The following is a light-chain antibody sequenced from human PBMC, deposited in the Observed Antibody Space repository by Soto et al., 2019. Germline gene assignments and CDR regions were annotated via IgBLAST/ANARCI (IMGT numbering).Light chain of an antibody. CDR1: QGISSN. Sequence: DIQLTQSPSFLSASVGDRVTITCRASQGISSNLAWYQQKPGKAPKLLIYKASTLESGVPSRFSGSGSGTEFTLTISSLQSDDSATYYCQQYNSYSWTFGQGTKVDI. V-gene: IGKV1-5*03. CDR2: KAS. CDR3: QQYNSYSWT. J-gene: IGKJ1*01.